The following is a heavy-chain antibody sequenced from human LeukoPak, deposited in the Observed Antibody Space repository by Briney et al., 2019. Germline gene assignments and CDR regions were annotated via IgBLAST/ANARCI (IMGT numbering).Heavy chain of an antibody. Sequence: GGSLRLSCAASGFTFSSYAMSWVRQAPGKGLEWVSSINSGSTYTYYTESVKGRFTVSRDNAKNSLSLQMNSLRAEDTAIYYCARSLTTLTYEGYWGQGTLVTVSS. V-gene: IGHV3-21*01. CDR1: GFTFSSYA. D-gene: IGHD1-1*01. CDR3: ARSLTTLTYEGY. J-gene: IGHJ4*02. CDR2: INSGSTYT.